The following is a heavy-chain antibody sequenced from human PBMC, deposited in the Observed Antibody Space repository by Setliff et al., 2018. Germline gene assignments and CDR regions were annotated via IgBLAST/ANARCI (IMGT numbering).Heavy chain of an antibody. J-gene: IGHJ3*02. Sequence: SETLSLTCTVSGGSISSSSYYWGWIRQPPGKGLEWIGSIYYSGSTYYNPSLKSRVTISVDTSNNQFSLKLSSVTAADTAVYYCARDPLTTNRRRAFDIWGQGTMVTVSS. CDR3: ARDPLTTNRRRAFDI. CDR2: IYYSGST. V-gene: IGHV4-39*07. CDR1: GGSISSSSYY. D-gene: IGHD4-17*01.